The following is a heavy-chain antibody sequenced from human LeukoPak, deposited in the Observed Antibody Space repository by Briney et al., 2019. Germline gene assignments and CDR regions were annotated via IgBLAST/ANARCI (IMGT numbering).Heavy chain of an antibody. Sequence: SGGSLRLSCAASGFTFDDYAMHWVRQAPGKGLEWVSGISWNSGSIGYADSVKGRFTISRDNAKNSLYLQMNSLRAEDTALYYCAKGGGSAAVAGTWVFFDYWGQGTLVTVSS. J-gene: IGHJ4*02. CDR3: AKGGGSAAVAGTWVFFDY. CDR2: ISWNSGSI. CDR1: GFTFDDYA. D-gene: IGHD6-19*01. V-gene: IGHV3-9*01.